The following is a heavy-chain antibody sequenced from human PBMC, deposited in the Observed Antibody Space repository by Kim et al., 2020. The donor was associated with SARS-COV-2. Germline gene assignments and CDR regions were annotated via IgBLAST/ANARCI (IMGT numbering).Heavy chain of an antibody. CDR1: GFTFSYYS. CDR2: ISYDENNK. CDR3: ARDAVATFYDYTCGSYRPPSEGRMDV. Sequence: GGSLRLSCAASGFTFSYYSMHWVRQPPGKGLEWVALISYDENNKYYTDSVKGRFTISRDNSKNMLYLQMSSLTAADTAVYYCARDAVATFYDYTCGSYRPPSEGRMDVWCQGTTVTVSS. J-gene: IGHJ6*02. D-gene: IGHD3-16*02. V-gene: IGHV3-30*04.